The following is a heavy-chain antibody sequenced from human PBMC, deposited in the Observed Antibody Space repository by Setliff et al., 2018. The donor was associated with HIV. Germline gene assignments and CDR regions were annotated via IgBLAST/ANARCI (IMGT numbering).Heavy chain of an antibody. CDR3: ARDRIPKRGYTYREPDFDS. CDR1: GYTFIDYY. V-gene: IGHV1-46*01. CDR2: INPSGGST. J-gene: IGHJ4*02. D-gene: IGHD3-16*02. Sequence: ASVKVSCKASGYTFIDYYMHWVRQAPGQGLEWMGIINPSGGSTAYPQKFQGRVTITRDTSANTGYMEVNSLRLEDTAVYYCARDRIPKRGYTYREPDFDSWGQGTLVTVSS.